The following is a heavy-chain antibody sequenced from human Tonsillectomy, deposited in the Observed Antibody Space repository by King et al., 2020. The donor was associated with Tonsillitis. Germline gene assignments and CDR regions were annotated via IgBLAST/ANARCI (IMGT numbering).Heavy chain of an antibody. J-gene: IGHJ6*02. CDR3: ARALDEDFRMDV. V-gene: IGHV1-2*02. D-gene: IGHD3/OR15-3a*01. CDR2: INPNSGGT. CDR1: GYSFTGYY. Sequence: VQLVQSGAEVKQPGASVKVSCKASGYSFTGYYMHWVRQAPGQGLEWMGWINPNSGGTNYAQKFQGRVSMTRDTSINTAYMELSRLRSDDTAMYYCARALDEDFRMDVWGQGTTVTVSS.